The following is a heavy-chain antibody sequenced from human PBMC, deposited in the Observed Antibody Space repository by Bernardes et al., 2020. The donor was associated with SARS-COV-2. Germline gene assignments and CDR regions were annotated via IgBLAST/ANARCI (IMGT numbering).Heavy chain of an antibody. D-gene: IGHD3-3*01. J-gene: IGHJ6*02. CDR2: IYPGDSDT. Sequence: GESLKISCKGSGYSFTSYWIGWVRQMPGKGLEWMGIIYPGDSDTRYSPSFQGQVTISADKSISTAYLQWSSLKASDTAMYYCARHKSVSTIFGVVIMEMDVWGQGTTVTVSS. CDR1: GYSFTSYW. CDR3: ARHKSVSTIFGVVIMEMDV. V-gene: IGHV5-51*01.